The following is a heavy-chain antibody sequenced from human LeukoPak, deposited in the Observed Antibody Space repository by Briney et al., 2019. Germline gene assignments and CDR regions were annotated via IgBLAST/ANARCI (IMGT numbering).Heavy chain of an antibody. Sequence: GGSLRLSCAVSEFTFSHFAIHWVRQAPGKGLEWVAVVSSHGNDGYYADSVKGRFTISRDNSKNTLYLQIDSLRAEDTAIYYCTRDAYNFNDFDYWGQGTLVTVSS. CDR3: TRDAYNFNDFDY. J-gene: IGHJ4*02. CDR2: VSSHGNDG. V-gene: IGHV3-30*01. D-gene: IGHD5-24*01. CDR1: EFTFSHFA.